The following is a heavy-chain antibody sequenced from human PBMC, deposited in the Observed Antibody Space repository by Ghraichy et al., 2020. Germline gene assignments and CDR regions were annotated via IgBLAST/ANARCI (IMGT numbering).Heavy chain of an antibody. V-gene: IGHV4-34*01. J-gene: IGHJ4*02. CDR2: INHSGST. CDR3: ARGIAAADY. D-gene: IGHD6-13*01. Sequence: SEILSLTCAVYGGSFSGYYWSWIRQPPGKGLEWIGEINHSGSTNYNPSLKSRVTISVDTSKNQFSLKLSSVTAADTAVYYCARGIAAADYWGQGTLVTVSS. CDR1: GGSFSGYY.